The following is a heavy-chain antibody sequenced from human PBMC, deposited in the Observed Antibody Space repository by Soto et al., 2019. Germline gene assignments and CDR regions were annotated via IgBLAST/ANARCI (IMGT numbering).Heavy chain of an antibody. CDR1: GYSFTSYW. CDR3: ARTSSSSWPYYYYYGMDV. Sequence: PGESLKISCKGSGYSFTSYWIGWVRQMPGKGLEWMGIIYPGDSDTRYSPSFQGQVTISADKSISTAYLQWSSLKASDTAMYYCARTSSSSWPYYYYYGMDVWGQGTTVTVSS. V-gene: IGHV5-51*01. D-gene: IGHD6-13*01. CDR2: IYPGDSDT. J-gene: IGHJ6*02.